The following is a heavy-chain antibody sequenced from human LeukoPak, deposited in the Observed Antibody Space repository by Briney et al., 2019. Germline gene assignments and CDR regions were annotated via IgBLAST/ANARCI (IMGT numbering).Heavy chain of an antibody. Sequence: ASVKVSCKASGYTFTGYYMHWVRQAPGQGLEWMGWINPNSGGTNYAQKSQGRVTMTRDTSISTAYMELSRLRSDDTAVYYCARATEGYDFWSPLLAWGQGTLVTVSS. CDR1: GYTFTGYY. CDR2: INPNSGGT. J-gene: IGHJ5*02. D-gene: IGHD3-3*01. V-gene: IGHV1-2*02. CDR3: ARATEGYDFWSPLLA.